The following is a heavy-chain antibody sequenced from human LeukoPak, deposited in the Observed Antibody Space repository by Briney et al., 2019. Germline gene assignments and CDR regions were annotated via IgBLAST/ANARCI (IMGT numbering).Heavy chain of an antibody. CDR3: ATERLDYGDYVLYYGTDV. CDR2: FDPEDGET. D-gene: IGHD4-17*01. Sequence: ASVKVSCKVSGYTLTELSMHWVRQAPGKGLEWMGGFDPEDGETIYAQKFQGRVTMTEDTSTDTAYMELSSLRSEDTAVYYCATERLDYGDYVLYYGTDVWGQGTTVTVSS. J-gene: IGHJ6*02. V-gene: IGHV1-24*01. CDR1: GYTLTELS.